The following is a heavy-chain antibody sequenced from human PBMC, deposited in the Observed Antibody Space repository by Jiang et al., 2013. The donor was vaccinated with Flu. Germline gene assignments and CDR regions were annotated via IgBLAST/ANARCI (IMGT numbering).Heavy chain of an antibody. J-gene: IGHJ4*02. Sequence: SISGMHWVRQAPGKGLEWVASISFDGNNKHYADSVKGRFTISRDNSNNTVSLHMNRLRLEDTAVYYCAKDLTLYCGGDCSVFDYWGRGTLVTVSS. CDR3: AKDLTLYCGGDCSVFDY. D-gene: IGHD2-21*01. V-gene: IGHV3-30*18. CDR2: ISFDGNNK. CDR1: SISG.